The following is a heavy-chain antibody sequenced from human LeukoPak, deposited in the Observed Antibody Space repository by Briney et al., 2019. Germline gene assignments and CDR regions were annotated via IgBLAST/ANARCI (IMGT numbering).Heavy chain of an antibody. Sequence: GRSLRLSCAASGFTFSSYAMHWVRQAPGKGLEWVAVISYDGSNKYYADSVKGRFTISRDNSKNTLYLQMNSLRAEDTAVYYCAKSKGEWLRFRKGIYFDYWGQGTLVTVSS. J-gene: IGHJ4*02. CDR3: AKSKGEWLRFRKGIYFDY. CDR2: ISYDGSNK. CDR1: GFTFSSYA. D-gene: IGHD5-12*01. V-gene: IGHV3-30-3*02.